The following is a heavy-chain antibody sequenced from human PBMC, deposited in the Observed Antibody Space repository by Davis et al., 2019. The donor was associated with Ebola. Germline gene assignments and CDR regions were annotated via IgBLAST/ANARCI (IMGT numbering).Heavy chain of an antibody. V-gene: IGHV1-69*13. CDR1: GGTFSSYA. CDR2: IIPIFGTP. Sequence: SVKVSCKASGGTFSSYAFSWVRQAPGQGLEWMGGIIPIFGTPNYAQKFQGRVTITADESSSTAYMELSSLRSEDTAVYYCARGRPWLWVATPLRFDYWGQGTLVIVSS. J-gene: IGHJ4*02. D-gene: IGHD5-12*01. CDR3: ARGRPWLWVATPLRFDY.